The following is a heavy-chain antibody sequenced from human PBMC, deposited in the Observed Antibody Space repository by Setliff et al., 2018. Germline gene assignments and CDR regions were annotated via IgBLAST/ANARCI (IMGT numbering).Heavy chain of an antibody. CDR3: ARENGYCSGGACYFMFDY. CDR1: GGSSSSHY. V-gene: IGHV4-59*11. J-gene: IGHJ4*02. CDR2: IHYSGTT. D-gene: IGHD2-15*01. Sequence: ETLSLTCPVSGGSSSSHYWSWIRQPPGKGLEWIGYIHYSGTTNYNPSLKSRVTLSLDTAKNQFSLELRAVTAADTALYYCARENGYCSGGACYFMFDYWGQGTRVTSPQ.